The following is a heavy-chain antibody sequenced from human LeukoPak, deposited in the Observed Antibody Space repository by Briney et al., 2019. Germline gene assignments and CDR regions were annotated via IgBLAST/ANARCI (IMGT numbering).Heavy chain of an antibody. D-gene: IGHD5-12*01. CDR3: ARGYSGYDPFDY. V-gene: IGHV4-34*01. Sequence: PSETLSLTCAVYGGSFSGYYRSWIRQPPGKGLEWIGEINHSGSTNYNPSLKSRVTISVDTSKNQFSLKLSSVTAADTAVYYCARGYSGYDPFDYWGQGTLVTVSS. J-gene: IGHJ4*02. CDR1: GGSFSGYY. CDR2: INHSGST.